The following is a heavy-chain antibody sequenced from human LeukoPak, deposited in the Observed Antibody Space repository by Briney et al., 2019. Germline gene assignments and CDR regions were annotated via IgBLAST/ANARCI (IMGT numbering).Heavy chain of an antibody. CDR2: MNPNSGNT. D-gene: IGHD4-17*01. CDR3: ARVTDDYGDPTQSTFDY. Sequence: ASVKVSCKASGYTFTSYDINWVRQATGQGLEWMGWMNPNSGNTGYAQTFQGRVTMTRNTSISTAYMELSSLRSEDTAVYYCARVTDDYGDPTQSTFDYWGQGTLVTVSS. J-gene: IGHJ4*02. CDR1: GYTFTSYD. V-gene: IGHV1-8*01.